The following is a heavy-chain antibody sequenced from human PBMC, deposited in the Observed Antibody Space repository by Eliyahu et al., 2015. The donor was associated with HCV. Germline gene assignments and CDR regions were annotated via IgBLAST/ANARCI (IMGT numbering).Heavy chain of an antibody. V-gene: IGHV4-59*01. CDR2: IHFCGGT. Sequence: QVQLQESGPGLVKPSETLSLTCTVXGGSXTTYYWXWIPQPPGKGLEWVGGIHFCGGTTPNPSLKSRVTISIDTSKTQFSLNLTSVTAADTAVYYCASGGGGIAVAGTGGWFDPWGQGTLVTVSS. J-gene: IGHJ5*02. CDR1: GGSXTTYY. D-gene: IGHD6-19*01. CDR3: ASGGGGIAVAGTGGWFDP.